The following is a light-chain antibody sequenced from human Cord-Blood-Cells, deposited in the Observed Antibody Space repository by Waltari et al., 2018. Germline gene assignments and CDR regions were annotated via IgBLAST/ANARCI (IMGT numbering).Light chain of an antibody. CDR2: AAS. CDR1: QSISSY. V-gene: IGKV1-39*01. CDR3: QQSYSTLRT. Sequence: DIKMTQSLSSLSASVGDRVTITCRASQSISSYLNWYQQKPGKAPKLLIYAASSLQSGVSSRFSGRGSETDFTLTISSLQPEDFATYYGQQSYSTLRTFGQGTKVEIK. J-gene: IGKJ1*01.